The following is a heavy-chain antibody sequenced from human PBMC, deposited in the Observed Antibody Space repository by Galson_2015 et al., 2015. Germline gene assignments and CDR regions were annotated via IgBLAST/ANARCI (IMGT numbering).Heavy chain of an antibody. CDR3: AHSWPDLDSNYVFDY. CDR1: GFSLSTSGVG. Sequence: PALVKPTQTLTLTCTFSGFSLSTSGVGVGWIRQPPGKALEWLALIYWDDDKRYSPSLKSRLTITKDTSKNQVVLTMTNMDPVDTATYYCAHSWPDLDSNYVFDYWGQGTLVTVSS. V-gene: IGHV2-5*02. CDR2: IYWDDDK. D-gene: IGHD4-11*01. J-gene: IGHJ4*02.